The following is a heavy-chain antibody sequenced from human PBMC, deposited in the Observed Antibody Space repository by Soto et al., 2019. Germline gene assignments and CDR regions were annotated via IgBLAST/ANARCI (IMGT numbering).Heavy chain of an antibody. V-gene: IGHV3-9*01. D-gene: IGHD3-3*01. CDR2: ISWHSGSI. CDR1: GFTFDDYA. Sequence: EVQLVESGGGLVQPGRSLRLSCAASGFTFDDYAMHWDRQAPGKGLEWVSGISWHSGSIGYADSVKGRFTISRDNAKNSLYLQMNRMGAEDTALYYCAKDGQGRFLEGLPRPPAGYMAVWGKGTTVTVSS. J-gene: IGHJ6*03. CDR3: AKDGQGRFLEGLPRPPAGYMAV.